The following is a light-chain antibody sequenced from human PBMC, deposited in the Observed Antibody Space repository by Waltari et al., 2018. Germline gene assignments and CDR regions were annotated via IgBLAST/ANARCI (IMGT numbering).Light chain of an antibody. CDR2: GAS. CDR3: QQHSRWPLT. Sequence: EIVLTQSPVTLSLSPGERATLSCRASQSIGTSLGWYQQKPGQAPRLLIYGASNRAIGIPVRFSGSGSGTDFTLTISTLETEDFAVYYCQQHSRWPLTFGGGTKVEI. V-gene: IGKV3-11*01. CDR1: QSIGTS. J-gene: IGKJ4*01.